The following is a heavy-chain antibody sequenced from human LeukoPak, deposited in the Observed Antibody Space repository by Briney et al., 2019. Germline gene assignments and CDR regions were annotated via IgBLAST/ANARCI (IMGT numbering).Heavy chain of an antibody. CDR1: GYTFTGYY. CDR2: INPNSGGT. Sequence: ASVKVSCKASGYTFTGYYMHWVRQAPGQGLEWMGWINPNSGGTNYAQKFQGRVTMTRDTSISTAYMELSRLRSDDTAVYYCARDFWVGATTYGVDYWGQGTLVTVSS. V-gene: IGHV1-2*02. CDR3: ARDFWVGATTYGVDY. J-gene: IGHJ4*02. D-gene: IGHD1-26*01.